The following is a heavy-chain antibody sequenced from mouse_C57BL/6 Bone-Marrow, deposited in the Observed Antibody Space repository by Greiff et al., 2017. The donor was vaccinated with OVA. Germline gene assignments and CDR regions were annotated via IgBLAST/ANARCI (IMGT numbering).Heavy chain of an antibody. J-gene: IGHJ4*01. V-gene: IGHV2-9-1*01. Sequence: QVQLKQSGPGLVAPSQRLSITCTVSGFSLTSYAISWVRQPPGKGLEWLGVIWTGGGTNYNSALKSRLSISKDNSKSQVFLKMNSLQTDDTARYYCARSTTVVVDAMDYWGQGTSVTVSS. CDR1: GFSLTSYA. CDR3: ARSTTVVVDAMDY. CDR2: IWTGGGT. D-gene: IGHD1-1*01.